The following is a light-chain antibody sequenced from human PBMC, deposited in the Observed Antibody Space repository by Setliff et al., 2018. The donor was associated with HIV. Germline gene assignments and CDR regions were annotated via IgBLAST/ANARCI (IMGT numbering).Light chain of an antibody. CDR2: EVN. CDR3: CSYAGSSTFV. V-gene: IGLV2-23*02. J-gene: IGLJ1*01. CDR1: TSDIGSYNR. Sequence: QSALAQPPSVSGSPGQSIIISCTGTTSDIGSYNRVSWYQQRPGTAPKLIIYEVNKRPSGVSNRSSGSKSGTTASLAISGLQADDEADYYCCSYAGSSTFVFGTGTKVTVL.